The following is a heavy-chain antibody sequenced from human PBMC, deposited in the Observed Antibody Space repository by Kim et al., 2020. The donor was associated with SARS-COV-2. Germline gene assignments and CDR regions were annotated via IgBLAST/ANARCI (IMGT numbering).Heavy chain of an antibody. Sequence: SGPTLVNPTQTLTLTCTFSGFSLSTSGVGVGWIRQPPGKALEWLALIYWDDDKRYSPSLKSRLTITKDTSKNQVVLTMTNMDPVDTATYYCAHWKRLNDILTGYIYFDYWGQGTLVTVSS. CDR3: AHWKRLNDILTGYIYFDY. V-gene: IGHV2-5*02. CDR1: GFSLSTSGVG. CDR2: IYWDDDK. J-gene: IGHJ4*02. D-gene: IGHD3-9*01.